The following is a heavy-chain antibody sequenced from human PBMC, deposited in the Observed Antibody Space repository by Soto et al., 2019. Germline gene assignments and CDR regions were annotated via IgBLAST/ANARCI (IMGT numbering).Heavy chain of an antibody. J-gene: IGHJ4*02. CDR2: ISGSGGST. D-gene: IGHD6-19*01. V-gene: IGHV3-23*01. CDR3: ARDQADSSGWYYFDY. CDR1: GFTFSSYA. Sequence: PGGSLRLSCAASGFTFSSYAMSWVRQAPGKGLEWVSAISGSGGSTYYADSVKGRFTISRDNSKNTLYLQMNSLRAEDTAVYYCARDQADSSGWYYFDYWGQGTLVTVSS.